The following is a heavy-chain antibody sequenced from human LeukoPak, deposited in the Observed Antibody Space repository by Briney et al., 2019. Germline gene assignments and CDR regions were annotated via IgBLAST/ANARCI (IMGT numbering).Heavy chain of an antibody. V-gene: IGHV3-9*01. Sequence: GGSLRLSCAASGFTFDDYAMHWVRQVPGKGLEWVSGISWNGGDIEYADSVKGRFTISRDNTKNSLYLQMSSLRVEDTAFYYCSKDSQPSSYGNIDQWGQGTLVTVSP. J-gene: IGHJ4*02. CDR1: GFTFDDYA. CDR3: SKDSQPSSYGNIDQ. CDR2: ISWNGGDI. D-gene: IGHD5-18*01.